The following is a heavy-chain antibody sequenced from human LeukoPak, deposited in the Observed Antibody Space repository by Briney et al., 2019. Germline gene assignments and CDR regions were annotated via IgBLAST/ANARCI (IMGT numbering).Heavy chain of an antibody. V-gene: IGHV3-48*04. CDR1: GFTFSSYS. J-gene: IGHJ5*02. Sequence: GGSLRLSCAASGFTFSSYSMNWVRQAPGKGLEWVSYISSSSSSTIYYADSMKGRFTISRDNGKKSLYLQMNSLRAEDTAVYFCARGSSNVAARNNWFDPWGQGTLVTVSS. CDR3: ARGSSNVAARNNWFDP. D-gene: IGHD6-6*01. CDR2: ISSSSSSTI.